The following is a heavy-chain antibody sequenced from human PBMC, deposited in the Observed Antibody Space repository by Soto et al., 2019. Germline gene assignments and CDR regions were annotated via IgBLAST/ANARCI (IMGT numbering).Heavy chain of an antibody. D-gene: IGHD3-10*01. V-gene: IGHV3-30*18. Sequence: QVQLVESGGGVVQPGRSLRLSCAASGFTFSSYGMHWVRQAPGKGLEWVAVISYDGSNKYYADSMKGRFTISRDNTKNTPYLQMNSLRAEDTAVYYCAKDQLRGVRGVITYYYGMDVWGQGTTVTVSS. J-gene: IGHJ6*02. CDR2: ISYDGSNK. CDR3: AKDQLRGVRGVITYYYGMDV. CDR1: GFTFSSYG.